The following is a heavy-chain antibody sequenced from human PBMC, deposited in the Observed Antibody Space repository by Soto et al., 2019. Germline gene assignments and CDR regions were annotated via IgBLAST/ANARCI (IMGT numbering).Heavy chain of an antibody. V-gene: IGHV3-30*18. CDR3: AKDKGSFIIVVPAACPYFDY. D-gene: IGHD2-2*01. CDR1: GFTFSSYG. J-gene: IGHJ4*02. CDR2: ISHDGSKK. Sequence: QVQLVESGGGVVQPGRSLRLSCAASGFTFSSYGMHWVHQAPGKGLEWVAIISHDGSKKYYADSVKGRFTISRDNSKNTLYLQVDSLRAEDTAMYYCAKDKGSFIIVVPAACPYFDYWGQGTLVTVSS.